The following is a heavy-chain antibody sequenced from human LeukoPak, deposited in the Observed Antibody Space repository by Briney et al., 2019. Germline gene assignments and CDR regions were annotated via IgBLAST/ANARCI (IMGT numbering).Heavy chain of an antibody. CDR2: ISYDGSNK. CDR3: AGGPYRWLQLPDRKGAFDI. CDR1: GFTFSSYA. Sequence: PGGSLRLSCAASGFTFSSYAMHWVRQAPGKGLEWVAVISYDGSNKYYADSVKGRFTISRDNSKSTLYLQMNSLRAEDTAVYYCAGGPYRWLQLPDRKGAFDIWGQGTMVTVSS. D-gene: IGHD5-24*01. V-gene: IGHV3-30-3*01. J-gene: IGHJ3*02.